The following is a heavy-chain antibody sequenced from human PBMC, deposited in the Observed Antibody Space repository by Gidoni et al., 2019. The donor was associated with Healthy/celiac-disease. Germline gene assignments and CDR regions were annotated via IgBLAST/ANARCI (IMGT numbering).Heavy chain of an antibody. D-gene: IGHD3-3*01. J-gene: IGHJ4*02. CDR1: GFTFSSYS. Sequence: EVQLVESGGGLVQPGGSLRLSCAASGFTFSSYSMNWVRQAPGKGLEWVSYISSSSSTIYYADSVKGRFTISRDNAKNSLYLQMNSLRDEDTAVYYCARDLNDFWSGYPGGYFDYWGQGTLVTVSS. V-gene: IGHV3-48*02. CDR2: ISSSSSTI. CDR3: ARDLNDFWSGYPGGYFDY.